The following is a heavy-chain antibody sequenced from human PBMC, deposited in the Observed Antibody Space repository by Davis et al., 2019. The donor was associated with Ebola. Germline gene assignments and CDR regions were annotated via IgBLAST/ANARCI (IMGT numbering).Heavy chain of an antibody. CDR2: INPNSGGT. D-gene: IGHD3-22*01. V-gene: IGHV1-2*04. CDR3: ARALPYYYDSSGYHPGDY. J-gene: IGHJ4*02. CDR1: GYTFTGYY. Sequence: ASVKVSCKASGYTFTGYYMHWVRQAPGQGLEWMGWINPNSGGTNYAQKFQGWVTMTRDTSISTAYMELSRLRSDDTAVYYCARALPYYYDSSGYHPGDYWGQGTLVTVSS.